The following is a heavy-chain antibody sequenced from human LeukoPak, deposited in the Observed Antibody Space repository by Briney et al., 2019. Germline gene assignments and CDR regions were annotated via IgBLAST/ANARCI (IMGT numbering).Heavy chain of an antibody. CDR3: ASAARRYDILTGYHYYYYMDV. D-gene: IGHD3-9*01. J-gene: IGHJ6*03. CDR1: GGTFSSYA. Sequence: SVKVSCKASGGTFSSYAIGWVRQAPGQGLEWMGRIIPIFGTANYAQKFQGRVTITADESTSTAYMELSSLRSEDTAVYYCASAARRYDILTGYHYYYYMDVWGKGTTVTISS. CDR2: IIPIFGTA. V-gene: IGHV1-69*13.